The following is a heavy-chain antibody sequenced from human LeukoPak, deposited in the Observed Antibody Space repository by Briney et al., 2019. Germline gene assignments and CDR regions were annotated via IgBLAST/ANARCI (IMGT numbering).Heavy chain of an antibody. CDR2: IIPIFGTA. J-gene: IGHJ4*02. D-gene: IGHD1-26*01. CDR1: GGTFSSYA. V-gene: IGHV1-69*06. CDR3: ARVPLSGSRTYYFDY. Sequence: SVKVSCKASGGTFSSYAISWVRQAPGQGLAWMGRIIPIFGTANYAQKFQGRVTITADKSTSTAYMELSSLRSEDTAVYYCARVPLSGSRTYYFDYWGQGTLVTVSS.